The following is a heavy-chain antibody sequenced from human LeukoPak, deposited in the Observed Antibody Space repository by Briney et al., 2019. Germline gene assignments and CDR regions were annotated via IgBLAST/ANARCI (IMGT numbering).Heavy chain of an antibody. D-gene: IGHD3-3*01. Sequence: SETLSLTCTVSGGSISSYYWSWIRQPPGKGLEWSGYIYYSGSTNYNPSLKRRATISVDTSKHQFSLKLSSVTAADTAVYYCASTPYDFWSGYYTGMFDPWGQGTLVTVSS. CDR1: GGSISSYY. CDR3: ASTPYDFWSGYYTGMFDP. CDR2: IYYSGST. J-gene: IGHJ5*02. V-gene: IGHV4-59*01.